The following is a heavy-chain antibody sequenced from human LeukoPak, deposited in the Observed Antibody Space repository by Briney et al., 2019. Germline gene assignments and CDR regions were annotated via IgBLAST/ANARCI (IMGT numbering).Heavy chain of an antibody. CDR1: GGSFSGYY. J-gene: IGHJ4*02. Sequence: SETLSLTCAVYGGSFSGYYWSWIRQPPGKGLEWIGEINHSGSTNYNPSLRSRVTISVDASKNQFSLKLSSVTAADTAVYYCARVRYSYGNGYRGQGTLVTVSS. CDR3: ARVRYSYGNGY. D-gene: IGHD5-18*01. CDR2: INHSGST. V-gene: IGHV4-34*01.